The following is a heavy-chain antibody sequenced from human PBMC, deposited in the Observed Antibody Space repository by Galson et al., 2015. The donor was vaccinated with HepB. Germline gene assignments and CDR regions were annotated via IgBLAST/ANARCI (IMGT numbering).Heavy chain of an antibody. CDR2: IWYDGSNK. D-gene: IGHD3-22*01. CDR3: ARGGYYDSSGRPFDY. CDR1: GFTFSSYG. Sequence: SLRLSCAASGFTFSSYGMHWVRQAPGKGLEWVAVIWYDGSNKYYADSVKGRFTISRDNSKNTLYLQMNSLRAEDTAVYYCARGGYYDSSGRPFDYWGQGTLVTVSS. V-gene: IGHV3-33*01. J-gene: IGHJ4*02.